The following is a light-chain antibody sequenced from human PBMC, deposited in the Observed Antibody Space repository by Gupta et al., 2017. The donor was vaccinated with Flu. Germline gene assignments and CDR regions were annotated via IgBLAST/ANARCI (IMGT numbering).Light chain of an antibody. J-gene: IGKJ1*01. CDR1: QSIGSS. Sequence: EIVLTQSPDFQSVTPKEKVNITCRVSQSIGSSLHWYQQKPHQSPKLIIEYASQSISGVPSRFSGSGFGTDFTLTIHGLEAEDAAAYYCHQSSKLPLTFGQGTKVEIK. V-gene: IGKV6D-21*02. CDR2: YAS. CDR3: HQSSKLPLT.